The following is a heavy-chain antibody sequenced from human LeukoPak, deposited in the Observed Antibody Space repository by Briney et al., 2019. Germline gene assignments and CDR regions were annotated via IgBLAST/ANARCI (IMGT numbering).Heavy chain of an antibody. CDR1: GFTFSSYN. Sequence: GGSLRLSCVASGFTFSSYNMNWVRQAPGKGLEWLSYISSSSSTIYYADSVKGRFTISRDNAKNSLYLQMNSLRAEDTAVYYCASRSLVGRAFDIWGQGTMVTVSS. J-gene: IGHJ3*02. V-gene: IGHV3-48*01. CDR3: ASRSLVGRAFDI. D-gene: IGHD1-26*01. CDR2: ISSSSSTI.